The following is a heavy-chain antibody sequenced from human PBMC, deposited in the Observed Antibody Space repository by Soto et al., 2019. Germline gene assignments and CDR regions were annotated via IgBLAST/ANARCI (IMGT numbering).Heavy chain of an antibody. V-gene: IGHV4-34*01. Sequence: ASETLSLTCAVYGGSFSGYYLSWIRKPQGKGLEWIGEINHSGSTNYNPSLKSRVTISVDTSKNQFSLKLSSVTAADTAVYYCARDPRYCSSTSCYYYYYYGMDVWGQGTTVTVSS. J-gene: IGHJ6*02. CDR2: INHSGST. CDR1: GGSFSGYY. CDR3: ARDPRYCSSTSCYYYYYYGMDV. D-gene: IGHD2-2*01.